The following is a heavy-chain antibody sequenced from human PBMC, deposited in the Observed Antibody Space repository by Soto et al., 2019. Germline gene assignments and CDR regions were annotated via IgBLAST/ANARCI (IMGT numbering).Heavy chain of an antibody. V-gene: IGHV4-31*03. D-gene: IGHD4-17*01. CDR2: IYYSGST. J-gene: IGHJ5*02. CDR3: ARAHPTVTEANWFDP. Sequence: SETLSLTCTVSGGSISSGGYYWSWIRQHPGKGLEWIGYIYYSGSTYYNPSLKSRVTISVDTSKNQFSLKLSSVTAADTAVYYCARAHPTVTEANWFDPWGQGTLVTVSS. CDR1: GGSISSGGYY.